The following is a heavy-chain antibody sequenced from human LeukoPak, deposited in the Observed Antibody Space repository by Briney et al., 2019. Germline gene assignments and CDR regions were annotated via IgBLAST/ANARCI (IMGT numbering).Heavy chain of an antibody. CDR1: GYTFSDYY. D-gene: IGHD5-12*01. J-gene: IGHJ6*03. CDR2: INPKSGVT. Sequence: ASVKVSCTASGYTFSDYYIHWLRQAPGQGLEWMGWINPKSGVTNFAQYFQGRVTMTRDTSSTTVYMELTRLRSDDTAVYYCARGVATTNLPQYYYYMDVWGKGTTVTVSS. CDR3: ARGVATTNLPQYYYYMDV. V-gene: IGHV1-2*02.